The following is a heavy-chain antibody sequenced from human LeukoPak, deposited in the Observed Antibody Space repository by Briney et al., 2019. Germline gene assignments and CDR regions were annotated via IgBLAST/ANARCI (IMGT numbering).Heavy chain of an antibody. Sequence: ASVKVSCKASGYTVTSYDINWVRQATGQGLEWMGWMNPNSGNTGYAQKFQGRVTVTRNTSISTAYMELSSLRSEDTAVYYCARALGDIVVVVAAIADDAFDIWGQGTTVTVSS. CDR2: MNPNSGNT. V-gene: IGHV1-8*01. D-gene: IGHD2-15*01. J-gene: IGHJ3*02. CDR3: ARALGDIVVVVAAIADDAFDI. CDR1: GYTVTSYD.